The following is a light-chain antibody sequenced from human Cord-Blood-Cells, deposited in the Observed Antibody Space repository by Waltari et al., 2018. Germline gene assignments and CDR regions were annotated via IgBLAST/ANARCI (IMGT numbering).Light chain of an antibody. Sequence: QSALTQPASVSGSPGQSITISCTGTSSDVGGYNYVSWYQQHPGKAPKLMIYDVSKLPSGVSNRFSGSKSGHTASLTISGLQAEDEADYYCSSYTSSSTFVFGTGTKVTVL. J-gene: IGLJ1*01. CDR1: SSDVGGYNY. CDR2: DVS. V-gene: IGLV2-14*01. CDR3: SSYTSSSTFV.